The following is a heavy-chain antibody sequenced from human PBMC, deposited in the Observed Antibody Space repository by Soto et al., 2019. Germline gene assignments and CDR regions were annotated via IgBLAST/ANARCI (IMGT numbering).Heavy chain of an antibody. Sequence: EVQLVESGGGLVKPGGSLRLSCAASGFTFSSYSMNWVRQAPGKGLEWVSSISSSSSYIYYADSVKGRFTISRDNAKNSLYLQMNSLRAEDTAVYYCARESDSSGWYRKENYFDYWGQGTLVTVSS. D-gene: IGHD6-19*01. V-gene: IGHV3-21*01. CDR3: ARESDSSGWYRKENYFDY. J-gene: IGHJ4*02. CDR2: ISSSSSYI. CDR1: GFTFSSYS.